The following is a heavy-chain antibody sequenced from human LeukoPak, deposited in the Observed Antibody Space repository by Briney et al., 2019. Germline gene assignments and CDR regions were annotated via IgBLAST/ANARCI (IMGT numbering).Heavy chain of an antibody. V-gene: IGHV4-59*01. CDR2: IYYSGST. D-gene: IGHD7-27*01. CDR3: ARGGTGHLDY. J-gene: IGHJ4*02. CDR1: GASISSYY. Sequence: SETLSLTCTVSGASISSYYWSWIRQPPGKGLEWIGYIYYSGSTNYNPALKSRVTISEDTSKNQISLKLSSVTAADTAVYYCARGGTGHLDYWGQGTLVTVSS.